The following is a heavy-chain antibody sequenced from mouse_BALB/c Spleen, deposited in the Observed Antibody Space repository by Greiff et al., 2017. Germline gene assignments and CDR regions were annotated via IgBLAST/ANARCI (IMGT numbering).Heavy chain of an antibody. J-gene: IGHJ4*01. CDR3: AGAITAATSFAY. D-gene: IGHD1-2*01. V-gene: IGHV14-3*02. Sequence: VQLQQSGAELVKPGASVKLSCTASGFNFKDTYMHWVKQRPEQGLEWIGRIDPANGNTKYDPKFQGKATITADTSSNTAYLQLSSLTSEDTAVYYCAGAITAATSFAYWGQGTSVTVSS. CDR2: IDPANGNT. CDR1: GFNFKDTY.